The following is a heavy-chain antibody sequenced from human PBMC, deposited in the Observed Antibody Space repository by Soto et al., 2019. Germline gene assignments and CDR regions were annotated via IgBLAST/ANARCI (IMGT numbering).Heavy chain of an antibody. V-gene: IGHV1-18*01. Sequence: QVQLVQSGPEVKKPGASVKVSCKTSGYTFTSYGITWVRQAPGQGLEWMGWISGFNGKTKYVQKFQGRVTMTTDTSTSTAYMELRSLKSDDTAVYYCARDVVLVPTTMDVWGQGTTVTFAS. CDR3: ARDVVLVPTTMDV. CDR1: GYTFTSYG. CDR2: ISGFNGKT. J-gene: IGHJ6*02. D-gene: IGHD2-2*01.